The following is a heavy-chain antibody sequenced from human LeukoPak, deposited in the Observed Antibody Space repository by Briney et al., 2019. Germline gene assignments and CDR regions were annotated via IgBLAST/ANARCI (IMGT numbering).Heavy chain of an antibody. V-gene: IGHV3-23*01. D-gene: IGHD3-22*01. Sequence: PRGSLRLSRAASGFTFSAYAISWVRQAPGKGLEWVSAISGSGGITYYADSVKGRFTISRGNSKNTLYLQMNSLRAEDTAVYYCAKHDPRRVVITNWFDPWGQGTLVTVSS. J-gene: IGHJ5*02. CDR1: GFTFSAYA. CDR2: ISGSGGIT. CDR3: AKHDPRRVVITNWFDP.